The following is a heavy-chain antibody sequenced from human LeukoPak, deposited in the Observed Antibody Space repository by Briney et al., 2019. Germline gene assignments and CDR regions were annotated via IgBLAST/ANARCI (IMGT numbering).Heavy chain of an antibody. CDR3: ARGGCSSTSCPLFYYYYYMDV. CDR2: IIPIFGTA. J-gene: IGHJ6*03. CDR1: GGTFSSYA. Sequence: SVKVSCKASGGTFSSYAISWVRQAPGQGLEWMGGIIPIFGTANYAQKFQGRVTITTDESTSTAYMELSSLRSEDTAVYYCARGGCSSTSCPLFYYYYYMDVWGKGTTVTVSS. V-gene: IGHV1-69*05. D-gene: IGHD2-2*01.